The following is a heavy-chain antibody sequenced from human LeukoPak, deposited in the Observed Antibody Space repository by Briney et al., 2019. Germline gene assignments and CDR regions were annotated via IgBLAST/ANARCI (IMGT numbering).Heavy chain of an antibody. J-gene: IGHJ3*02. D-gene: IGHD3-22*01. V-gene: IGHV3-48*03. CDR2: ISSRGGTI. Sequence: GGSLRLSCAASGFAFSSYEMDWVRQAPGKGLEWISYISSRGGTIYYADSVKGRFTISRDNAKNSLYLQMSSLRGEDTAIYYCARELTSDSSGFDAFHIWGQGTVVTVSS. CDR3: ARELTSDSSGFDAFHI. CDR1: GFAFSSYE.